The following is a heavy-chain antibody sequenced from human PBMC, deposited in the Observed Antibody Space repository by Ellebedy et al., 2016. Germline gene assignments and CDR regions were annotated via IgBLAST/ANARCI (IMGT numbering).Heavy chain of an antibody. CDR2: INRDGSEK. J-gene: IGHJ4*02. Sequence: RQAPRKGLEWVANINRDGSEKFYVDSVKGRFTISRDNSKNTLYLQMNNLRAEDTAVYYCARDALLWFGYDYWGQGTLVTVSS. D-gene: IGHD3-10*01. V-gene: IGHV3-7*03. CDR3: ARDALLWFGYDY.